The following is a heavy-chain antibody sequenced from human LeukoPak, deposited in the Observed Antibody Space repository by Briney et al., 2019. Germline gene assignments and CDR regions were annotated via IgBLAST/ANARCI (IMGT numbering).Heavy chain of an antibody. V-gene: IGHV3-30*02. J-gene: IGHJ5*02. CDR1: GFTFSKYG. CDR3: ATEFNYYGSGSYS. Sequence: GGSLRLSCAASGFTFSKYGMHWVRQAPGKGLEWVAFIRHDGSDKYYIDSVKDRFIISRDNSKNTLYLQMNSLRAEDTAVYYCATEFNYYGSGSYSWGQGTPVTVSS. D-gene: IGHD3-10*01. CDR2: IRHDGSDK.